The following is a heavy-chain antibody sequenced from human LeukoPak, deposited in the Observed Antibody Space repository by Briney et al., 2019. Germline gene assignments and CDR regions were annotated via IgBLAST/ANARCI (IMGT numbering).Heavy chain of an antibody. CDR1: GFTFSSYA. Sequence: GGSLRLSCAASGFTFSSYAMTWVRQAPGKGLEWVSTISVSGGSTYYADSVKGRFTISRDNSKNTLYPQMNSLRAEDTAVYYCAKYGRSGYSSGMDVWGQGTTVTVSS. CDR3: AKYGRSGYSSGMDV. D-gene: IGHD2-15*01. CDR2: ISVSGGST. V-gene: IGHV3-23*01. J-gene: IGHJ6*02.